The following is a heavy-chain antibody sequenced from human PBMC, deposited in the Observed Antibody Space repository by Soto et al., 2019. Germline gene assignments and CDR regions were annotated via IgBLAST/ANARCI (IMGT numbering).Heavy chain of an antibody. CDR3: ETDRGGSLAYYFDY. Sequence: GGSLRLSCAASGFTFSGYAMSWVRQAPGKGLEWVAAISDSGGGTYYADSVKGRFTISRDNSKNTVYLQMNSLRAEDTAVYYFETDRGGSLAYYFDYWGQGTLVTVSS. V-gene: IGHV3-23*01. J-gene: IGHJ4*02. CDR1: GFTFSGYA. D-gene: IGHD2-15*01. CDR2: ISDSGGGT.